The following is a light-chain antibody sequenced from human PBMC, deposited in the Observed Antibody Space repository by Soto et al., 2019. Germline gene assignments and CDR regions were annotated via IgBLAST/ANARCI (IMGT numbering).Light chain of an antibody. J-gene: IGLJ3*02. Sequence: QPVLTQPPSVSGAPGQRVTISCTGSSSNIGAGYDVHWYQQLPGTAPKLLIYGNSNRPSGVPDRLSGSKSGTSASLAITGLQAEDEADYYCQSYDSSLSGGVFGGGTKVTVL. CDR2: GNS. V-gene: IGLV1-40*01. CDR1: SSNIGAGYD. CDR3: QSYDSSLSGGV.